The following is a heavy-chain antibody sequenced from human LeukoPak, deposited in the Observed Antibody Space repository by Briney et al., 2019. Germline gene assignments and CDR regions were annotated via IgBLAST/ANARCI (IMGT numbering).Heavy chain of an antibody. V-gene: IGHV3-30-3*01. CDR1: GYTFSSYT. CDR3: ARDGPSYRSGFYFDN. D-gene: IGHD6-19*01. J-gene: IGHJ4*02. Sequence: PGGSLRLSCAASGYTFSSYTLHWVRQAPGKGLEWVAAISYDGGGSYYADSVKGRFTVSRDNSKNTLYLQMNSLRPEDTAVYSRARDGPSYRSGFYFDNWGQGALVTVSS. CDR2: ISYDGGGS.